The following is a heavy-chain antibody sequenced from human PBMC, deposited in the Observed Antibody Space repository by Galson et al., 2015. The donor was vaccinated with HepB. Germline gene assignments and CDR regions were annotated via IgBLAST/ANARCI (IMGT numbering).Heavy chain of an antibody. CDR3: ARDNLVAATPFDY. J-gene: IGHJ4*02. V-gene: IGHV3-21*01. D-gene: IGHD2-15*01. CDR2: ISSSSSYI. CDR1: GFTFSSYS. Sequence: SLRLSCAASGFTFSSYSMNWVRQAPGKGPEWVSSISSSSSYIYYADSVKGRFTISRDNAKSSLYLQMNSLRAEDTAVYYCARDNLVAATPFDYWGQGTLVTVSS.